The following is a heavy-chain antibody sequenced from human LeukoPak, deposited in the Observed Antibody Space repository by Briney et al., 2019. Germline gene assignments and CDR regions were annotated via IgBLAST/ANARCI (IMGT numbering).Heavy chain of an antibody. CDR3: ARASSWGDYVWGSYRDDY. Sequence: ASVKVSCKASGGTFSSYAISWVRQAPGQGLEWMGWISAYNGNTNYAQKLQGRVTMTTGTSTSTAYMELRSLRSDDTAVYYCARASSWGDYVWGSYRDDYWGQGTLVTVSS. CDR2: ISAYNGNT. J-gene: IGHJ4*02. CDR1: GGTFSSYA. V-gene: IGHV1-18*01. D-gene: IGHD3-16*02.